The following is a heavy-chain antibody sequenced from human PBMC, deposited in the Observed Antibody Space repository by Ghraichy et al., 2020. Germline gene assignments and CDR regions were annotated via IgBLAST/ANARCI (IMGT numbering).Heavy chain of an antibody. D-gene: IGHD5-12*01. J-gene: IGHJ4*02. V-gene: IGHV3-7*01. CDR2: IKQDGSEK. CDR1: GFTFSSYW. CDR3: ARSLVATIADSFFWY. Sequence: GESLNISCAASGFTFSSYWMSWVRQAPGKGLEWVANIKQDGSEKYYVDSVKGRFTISRDNAKNSLYLQMNSLRAEDTAVYYCARSLVATIADSFFWYWGQGTLVTVSS.